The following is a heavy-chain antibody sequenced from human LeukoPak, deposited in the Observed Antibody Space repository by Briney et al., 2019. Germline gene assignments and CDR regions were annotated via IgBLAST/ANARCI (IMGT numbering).Heavy chain of an antibody. CDR3: ARDLGATIFDFDY. J-gene: IGHJ4*02. D-gene: IGHD1-26*01. CDR1: GFTFSK. CDR2: ISSSGSTI. V-gene: IGHV3-48*03. Sequence: GGSLRLSCAASGFTFSKMNWVRQAPGKGLEWVSYISSSGSTIYYADSVKGRFTISRDNAKNSLYLQMNSLRVEDTAVYYCARDLGATIFDFDYWGQGTLVTVSS.